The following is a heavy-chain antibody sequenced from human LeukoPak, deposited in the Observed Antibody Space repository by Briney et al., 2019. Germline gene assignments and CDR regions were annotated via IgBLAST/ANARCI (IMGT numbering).Heavy chain of an antibody. CDR2: IYSSGST. CDR1: GGSISSSSYY. D-gene: IGHD2-21*01. V-gene: IGHV4-31*03. J-gene: IGHJ3*02. Sequence: SETLSLTCTVSGGSISSSSYYWSWIRQHPGKGLEWIGYIYSSGSTYYTLSLRSRVTISLDTSENQFSLRLTSVTAADMAVYYCARGSHDGGDFYLRAFDIWGPGATVTVSS. CDR3: ARGSHDGGDFYLRAFDI.